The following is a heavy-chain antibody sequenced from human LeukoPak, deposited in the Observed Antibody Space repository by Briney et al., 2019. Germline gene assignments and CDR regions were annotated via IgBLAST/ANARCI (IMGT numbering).Heavy chain of an antibody. CDR1: GGSFSGYY. V-gene: IGHV4-34*01. D-gene: IGHD2-2*01. CDR2: INHSGST. CDR3: ARQVPAAANSFWFDP. Sequence: PSETLSLTCAVYGGSFSGYYWSWIRQPPGKGLEWIGEINHSGSTNYSPSLKSRVTISVDTSKNQFSLKLSSVTAADTAVYYCARQVPAAANSFWFDPWGQGTLVTVSS. J-gene: IGHJ5*02.